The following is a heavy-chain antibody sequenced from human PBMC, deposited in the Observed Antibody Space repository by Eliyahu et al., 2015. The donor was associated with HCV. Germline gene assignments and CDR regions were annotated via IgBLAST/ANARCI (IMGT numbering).Heavy chain of an antibody. V-gene: IGHV3-23*01. CDR2: IGTTFAT. CDR3: GDAMGWLNY. Sequence: EVQLLQSGGGLEQPGGSLRLSCATSGFIFSTYGMTWVRQAPGKGLEWVAAIGTTFATYYADSVRGRFTISRDNSKDTLYLQMNSLRVEDTAIYYCGDAMGWLNYWGQGTLVTVAS. CDR1: GFIFSTYG. J-gene: IGHJ4*02. D-gene: IGHD3-3*01.